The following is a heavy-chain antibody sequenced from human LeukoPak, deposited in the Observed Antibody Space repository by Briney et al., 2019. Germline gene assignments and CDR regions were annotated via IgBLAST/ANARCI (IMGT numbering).Heavy chain of an antibody. D-gene: IGHD3-3*01. J-gene: IGHJ6*01. CDR2: LSVSGGST. V-gene: IGHV3-23*01. CDR3: AKDRGDFWSGYYYDYGMEV. CDR1: GFTFSSYA. Sequence: GGSLRLSCAASGFTFSSYAMRWVRQAPGKGLEWVSALSVSGGSTYYADSVKGRFTISRDNSKNTLYLQRNSLRAEDTAVYYCAKDRGDFWSGYYYDYGMEVWGQGTTVTVS.